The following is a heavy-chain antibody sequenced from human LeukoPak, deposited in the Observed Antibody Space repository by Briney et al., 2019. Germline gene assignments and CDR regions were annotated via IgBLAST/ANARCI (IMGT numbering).Heavy chain of an antibody. D-gene: IGHD4-23*01. Sequence: AGGSLRLSCTASGFSFSGHWMHWARQLPGKGLVWVSRISPTGSTTSYADSVKGRFTVSRDNAKNTLYLQMHSLRVEDTAVYYCARGRPHGNDYWGQGTLVTVSS. J-gene: IGHJ4*02. CDR3: ARGRPHGNDY. V-gene: IGHV3-74*01. CDR2: ISPTGSTT. CDR1: GFSFSGHW.